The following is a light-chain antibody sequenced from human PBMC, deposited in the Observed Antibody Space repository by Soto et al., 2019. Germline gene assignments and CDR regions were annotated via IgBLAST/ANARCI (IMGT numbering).Light chain of an antibody. V-gene: IGKV3-20*01. CDR2: ATS. Sequence: EIVLTQSPGTLSLSPGERATLSCRASQSISSSYLGWYQQKPGQSPRLLIFATSTRATGIPDRFSGTGSGTEFTLTISRLEPEDFAVYYCQQYCCTPPLTFGGGTKVEIK. CDR3: QQYCCTPPLT. CDR1: QSISSSY. J-gene: IGKJ4*01.